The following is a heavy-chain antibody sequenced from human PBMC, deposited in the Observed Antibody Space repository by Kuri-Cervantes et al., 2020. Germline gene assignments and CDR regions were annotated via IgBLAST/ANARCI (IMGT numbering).Heavy chain of an antibody. J-gene: IGHJ4*02. V-gene: IGHV3-21*01. CDR1: GFTFSSYT. CDR2: ISSSGSYI. D-gene: IGHD3-22*01. Sequence: GGSLRLSCVASGFTFSSYTMNWVRQAPGKGLEWVSSISSSGSYIFYADSVKGRFTISRDNARNSLYLHMNSLRAEDTAVYYCARDVLVYYYDSSGYYDYWGQGTLVTVSS. CDR3: ARDVLVYYYDSSGYYDY.